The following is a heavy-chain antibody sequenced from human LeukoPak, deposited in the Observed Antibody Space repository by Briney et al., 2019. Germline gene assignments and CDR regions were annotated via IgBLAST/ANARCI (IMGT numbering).Heavy chain of an antibody. Sequence: GGSLRLSCAASGFTFSSYGMHWVRQAPGKGLEWVAVISYDGSNKYYADSVKGRFTISRDNSKNTLYLQMNSLRAEDTAVYYCARGWAYDILTGYSDYWGQGTLVTVSS. CDR2: ISYDGSNK. CDR3: ARGWAYDILTGYSDY. D-gene: IGHD3-9*01. J-gene: IGHJ4*02. CDR1: GFTFSSYG. V-gene: IGHV3-30*19.